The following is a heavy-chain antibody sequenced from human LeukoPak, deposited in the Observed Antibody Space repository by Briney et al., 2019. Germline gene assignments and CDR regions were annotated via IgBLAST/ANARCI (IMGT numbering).Heavy chain of an antibody. V-gene: IGHV3-9*03. CDR3: TKEFAYSSLSGGYFDI. J-gene: IGHJ3*02. CDR2: LSCNSSSI. D-gene: IGHD6-6*01. Sequence: GGSLRLSCAASGFTFDDYAIHCVRESPGKGVEGVSDLSCNSSSICYAGSVKGRFTISRDSAKNSLYMQMNSLRAEDMALYYCTKEFAYSSLSGGYFDIWGQGTMVTVSS. CDR1: GFTFDDYA.